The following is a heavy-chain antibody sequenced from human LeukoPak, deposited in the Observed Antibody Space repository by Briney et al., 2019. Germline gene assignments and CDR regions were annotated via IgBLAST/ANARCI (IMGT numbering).Heavy chain of an antibody. CDR1: GGSISSYY. CDR2: IYTSGST. Sequence: PSETLSLTCTVSGGSISSYYWSWIRQPAGKGLEWIGRIYTSGSTNHNPSLKSRVTMSVGRSKNQFSLKLSSVTAADTAVYYCARARVSGSSWSVMPLPQWFDPWGQGTLVTVSS. V-gene: IGHV4-4*07. D-gene: IGHD6-13*01. J-gene: IGHJ5*02. CDR3: ARARVSGSSWSVMPLPQWFDP.